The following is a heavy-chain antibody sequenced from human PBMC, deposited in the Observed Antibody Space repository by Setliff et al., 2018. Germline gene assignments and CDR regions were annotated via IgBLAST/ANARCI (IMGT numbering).Heavy chain of an antibody. V-gene: IGHV4-34*01. D-gene: IGHD3-22*01. CDR2: ISHGGGT. J-gene: IGHJ5*02. Sequence: SETLSLTCTVYGGSFSAYYWSWIRQPPGKGLEWIGEISHGGGTNYNPSLKSRVTISIDTSKNLFSLKLTSVTAADTAVYYCATGDVYDSSAFFSDWFDPRGQGTLVTVSS. CDR1: GGSFSAYY. CDR3: ATGDVYDSSAFFSDWFDP.